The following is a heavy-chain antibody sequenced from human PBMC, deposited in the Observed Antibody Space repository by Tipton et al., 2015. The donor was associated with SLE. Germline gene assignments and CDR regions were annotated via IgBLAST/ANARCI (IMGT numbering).Heavy chain of an antibody. V-gene: IGHV1-18*01. CDR2: IGVYNGNT. D-gene: IGHD4-17*01. J-gene: IGHJ4*02. CDR1: GYSFNSYG. CDR3: AREGGDYGDYLLDY. Sequence: QLVQSGAEVKKPGASVKVSCQASGYSFNSYGITWVRQAPGQGLEWMGWIGVYNGNTDSAEKVQGRVTLTTDTSTSTAYMELRSLRSDDTAVYYCAREGGDYGDYLLDYWGQGTLVTVSS.